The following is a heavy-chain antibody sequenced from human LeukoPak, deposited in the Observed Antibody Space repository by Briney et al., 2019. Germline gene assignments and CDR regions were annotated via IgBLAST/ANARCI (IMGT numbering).Heavy chain of an antibody. D-gene: IGHD1-26*01. CDR1: GFTVSSNY. V-gene: IGHV3-66*01. J-gene: IGHJ4*02. Sequence: GGSLRLSCAASGFTVSSNYMSWVRQAPGKGLEWVSVIYSGGSTYYADSVKGRFTISRDNSKNTLYLQMNSLRAEDTAVYYCASDASGSYYFDYWGQGTLVTVSS. CDR2: IYSGGST. CDR3: ASDASGSYYFDY.